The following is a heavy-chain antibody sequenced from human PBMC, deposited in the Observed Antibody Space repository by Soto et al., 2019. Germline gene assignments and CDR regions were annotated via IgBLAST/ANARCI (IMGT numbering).Heavy chain of an antibody. CDR3: ARDLWSGPQRYYGLYV. CDR2: IIPIFGTA. V-gene: IGHV1-69*13. D-gene: IGHD3-3*01. Sequence: GAAVKVSCKASGGTFSSSASSWVRQAPGQELERMGGIIPIFGTANYAQKFQGRVTITADESTSTAYMELSSLRSEDTAVYFCARDLWSGPQRYYGLYVRGQGAAVTVSS. CDR1: GGTFSSSA. J-gene: IGHJ6*02.